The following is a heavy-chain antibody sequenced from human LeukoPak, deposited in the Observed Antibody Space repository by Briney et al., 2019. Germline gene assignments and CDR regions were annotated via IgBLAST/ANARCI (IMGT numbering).Heavy chain of an antibody. Sequence: SETLSLTCTVSGGSISSSLYNWGWIRQPPGKGLEWIGSIYYGGSTYYKPSLKSRVTISVDTSKIQISLKLRSVTAADTAVYYCARSSRELGGYAPWELMPPFDYWGQGTLVTVSS. J-gene: IGHJ4*02. CDR3: ARSSRELGGYAPWELMPPFDY. CDR1: GGSISSSLYN. CDR2: IYYGGST. D-gene: IGHD1-7*01. V-gene: IGHV4-39*07.